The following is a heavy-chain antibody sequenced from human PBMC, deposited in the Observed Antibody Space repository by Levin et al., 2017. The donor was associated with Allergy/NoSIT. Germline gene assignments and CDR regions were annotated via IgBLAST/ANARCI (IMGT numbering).Heavy chain of an antibody. J-gene: IGHJ3*02. CDR2: IYYSGST. CDR3: ATRYCSGGSCYKSLAFDI. D-gene: IGHD2-15*01. Sequence: NASETLSLTCTVSGGSISSSSYYWGWIRQPPGKGLEWIGSIYYSGSTYYNPSLKSRVTISVDTSKNQFSLKLSSVTAADTAVYYCATRYCSGGSCYKSLAFDIWGQGTMVTVSS. V-gene: IGHV4-39*01. CDR1: GGSISSSSYY.